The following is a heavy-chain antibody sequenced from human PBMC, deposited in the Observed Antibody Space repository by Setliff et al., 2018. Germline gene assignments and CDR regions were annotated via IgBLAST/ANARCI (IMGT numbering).Heavy chain of an antibody. CDR3: AGMAVRVASRPSSPLDYYYYMDL. D-gene: IGHD6-6*01. J-gene: IGHJ6*03. V-gene: IGHV4-39*02. CDR2: INYRGST. Sequence: PSETLSLTCTVSGGSISGHYWGWIRQPPGKGLEWIGSINYRGSTHDNPSLRSRVTMSVDTSKSHFSLTLRSLTAADTAVYYCAGMAVRVASRPSSPLDYYYYMDLWGKGATVTVSS. CDR1: GGSISGHY.